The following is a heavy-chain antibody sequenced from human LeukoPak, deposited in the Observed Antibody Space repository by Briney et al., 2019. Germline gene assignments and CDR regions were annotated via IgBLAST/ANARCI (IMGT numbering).Heavy chain of an antibody. Sequence: SETLSLTCTVSGGSISSGDYYWSWIRQPPGKGLEWIGYIYYSGSTYYNPSLKSRVTISVDTSKNQFSLKLRSVTAADTAVYYCARVPVGILRFDYWGQGTLVTVSS. D-gene: IGHD4-17*01. CDR1: GGSISSGDYY. CDR2: IYYSGST. J-gene: IGHJ4*02. CDR3: ARVPVGILRFDY. V-gene: IGHV4-30-4*08.